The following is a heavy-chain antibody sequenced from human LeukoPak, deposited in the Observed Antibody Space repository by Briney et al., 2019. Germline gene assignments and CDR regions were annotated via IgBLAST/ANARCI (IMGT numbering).Heavy chain of an antibody. Sequence: PGGSLRLSCAASGFNVRSNYMGWVRQPPGKGLEWIGSIYYSGSTYYNPSLKSRVTISVDTSKNQFSLKLSSVTAADTAVYYCARDKAGGNSIWGQGTLVTVSS. CDR2: IYYSGST. V-gene: IGHV4-39*02. D-gene: IGHD4-23*01. J-gene: IGHJ4*02. CDR1: GFNVRSNY. CDR3: ARDKAGGNSI.